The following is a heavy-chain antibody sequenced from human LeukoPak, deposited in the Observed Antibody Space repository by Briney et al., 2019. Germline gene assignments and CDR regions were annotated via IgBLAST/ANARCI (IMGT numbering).Heavy chain of an antibody. J-gene: IGHJ4*02. CDR3: VKDGGMATIFDF. V-gene: IGHV3-64*03. CDR1: GFTFSTSA. D-gene: IGHD5-24*01. CDR2: ITYNGGST. Sequence: PGGSLRLSCSASGFTFSTSAMHWVRQAPGKGLEYVSFITYNGGSTYNADSVKGRFTISRDNSRNTLYLQMSSLGAEDTAVYHCVKDGGMATIFDFWGQGTLVTVSS.